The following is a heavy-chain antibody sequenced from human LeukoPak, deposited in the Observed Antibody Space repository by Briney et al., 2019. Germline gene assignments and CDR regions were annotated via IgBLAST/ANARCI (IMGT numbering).Heavy chain of an antibody. CDR3: ARRRSGSYCNDY. CDR1: GVSFSGYY. V-gene: IGHV4-34*01. J-gene: IGHJ4*02. D-gene: IGHD1-26*01. CDR2: INHSGST. Sequence: PSETLSLTCAVYGVSFSGYYWSWIRQPPGKGLEWIGEINHSGSTNYNPSLKSRVTISVDTSKNQFSLKLSSVTAADTAVYYCARRRSGSYCNDYWGQGTLVTVSS.